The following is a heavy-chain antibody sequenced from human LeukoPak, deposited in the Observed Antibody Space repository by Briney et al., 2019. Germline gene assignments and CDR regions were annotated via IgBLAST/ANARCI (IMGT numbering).Heavy chain of an antibody. J-gene: IGHJ4*02. CDR2: ISHSGYTT. CDR3: AKIMALYYSGGSCNEIDY. V-gene: IGHV3-23*01. CDR1: GFTFSNYA. Sequence: PGGSLRLSCAASGFTFSNYAMSWVRQAPGKGLEWVSTISHSGYTTYYADSVKGRFTISRDSSKNTLYVQMNSLRADDTAVYYCAKIMALYYSGGSCNEIDYWGQGTLVTVSS. D-gene: IGHD2-15*01.